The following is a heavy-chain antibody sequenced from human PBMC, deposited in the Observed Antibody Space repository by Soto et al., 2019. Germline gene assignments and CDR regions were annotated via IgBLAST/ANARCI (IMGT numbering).Heavy chain of an antibody. V-gene: IGHV3-11*01. CDR3: ARVGLLWFGAPRTAQEKNAFDI. Sequence: GGSLRLSCAASGFTFSDYYMSWIRQAPGKGLEWVSYISSSGSTIYYADSVKGRFTISRDNAKNSLYLQMNSLRAEDTAVYYCARVGLLWFGAPRTAQEKNAFDIWGQGTMVTVSS. CDR1: GFTFSDYY. J-gene: IGHJ3*02. CDR2: ISSSGSTI. D-gene: IGHD3-10*01.